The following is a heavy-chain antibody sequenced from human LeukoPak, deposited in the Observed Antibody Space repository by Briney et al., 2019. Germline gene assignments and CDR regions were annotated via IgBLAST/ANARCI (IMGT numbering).Heavy chain of an antibody. CDR2: ISYDGSNK. D-gene: IGHD3-3*01. CDR3: ARRYDGFDY. V-gene: IGHV3-30-3*01. Sequence: GRSLRLSCAAYGFTFSSYAVHWVRQAPGRGLEWVAVISYDGSNKYYADSVKGRFSISRDNSKNTLYLQMNSLRAEDTAVYYCARRYDGFDYWGQGTLVTVSS. J-gene: IGHJ4*02. CDR1: GFTFSSYA.